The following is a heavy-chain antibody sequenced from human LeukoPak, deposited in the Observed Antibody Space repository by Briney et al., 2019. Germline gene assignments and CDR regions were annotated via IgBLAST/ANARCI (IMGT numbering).Heavy chain of an antibody. Sequence: GGSLRLSCAASGFTFSSYAMSWVRQAPGKGLEWVSAISGSGGSTYYADSVKGRFTIFRDNSKNTLYLQMNSLRAEDTAVYYCAKAQSIYDFWSGYYFDYWGQGTLVTVSS. V-gene: IGHV3-23*01. D-gene: IGHD3-3*01. CDR2: ISGSGGST. J-gene: IGHJ4*02. CDR3: AKAQSIYDFWSGYYFDY. CDR1: GFTFSSYA.